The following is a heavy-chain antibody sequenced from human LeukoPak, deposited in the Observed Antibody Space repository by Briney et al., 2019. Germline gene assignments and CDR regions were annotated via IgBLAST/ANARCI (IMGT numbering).Heavy chain of an antibody. V-gene: IGHV3-53*01. J-gene: IGHJ5*02. CDR3: VRGRRWFDP. Sequence: GGSLRLSCAATYFTVSDNYMNWVRQAPGKGLEWVAVIHSTGTAYYADSVRGRFTIPRDNSKNSLYFQMNGLRAEDTAVYYCVRGRRWFDPWGQGTLVIVSS. CDR1: YFTVSDNY. CDR2: IHSTGTA.